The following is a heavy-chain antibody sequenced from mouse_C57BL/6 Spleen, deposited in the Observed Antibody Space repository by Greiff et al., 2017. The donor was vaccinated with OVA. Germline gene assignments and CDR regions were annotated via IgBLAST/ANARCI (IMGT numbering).Heavy chain of an antibody. J-gene: IGHJ1*03. Sequence: QVQLQQSGPELVKPGASVKLSCKASGYTFTSYDLNWVKQRPGPGLEWIGWIYPRAGSTTYNEKFKGKATLTVDTSSSTAYMELHSLTSEDSAVYFCARHGSSYWYFDVWGTGTTVTVSS. D-gene: IGHD1-1*01. CDR2: IYPRAGST. CDR1: GYTFTSYD. CDR3: ARHGSSYWYFDV. V-gene: IGHV1-85*01.